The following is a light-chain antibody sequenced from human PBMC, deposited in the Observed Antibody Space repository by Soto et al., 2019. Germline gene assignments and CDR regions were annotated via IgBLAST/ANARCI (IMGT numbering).Light chain of an antibody. V-gene: IGLV2-14*01. Sequence: QSALTQPASVSGSPGQSITISCTGTSSDIGGYKYVSWFQHHPGKAPKLMIYAVSNRPSGVSNRFSGSKSGNTASLTISGLQTEDEADYYCSSFTSISTWEFGGGTKLTVL. CDR1: SSDIGGYKY. CDR3: SSFTSISTWE. CDR2: AVS. J-gene: IGLJ3*02.